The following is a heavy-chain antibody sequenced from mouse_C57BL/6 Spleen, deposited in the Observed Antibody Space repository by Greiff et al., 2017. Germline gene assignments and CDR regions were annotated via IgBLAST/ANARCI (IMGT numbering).Heavy chain of an antibody. Sequence: VKLMESEGGLVQPGSSMKLSCTASGFTFSDYYMAWVRQVPEKGLEWVANINYDGSSTYYLDSLKSRFIISRDNAKNILYLQMSSLKSEDTATYYCARDRDYGSRYWYFDVWGTGTTVTVSS. J-gene: IGHJ1*03. V-gene: IGHV5-16*01. CDR1: GFTFSDYY. D-gene: IGHD1-1*01. CDR2: INYDGSST. CDR3: ARDRDYGSRYWYFDV.